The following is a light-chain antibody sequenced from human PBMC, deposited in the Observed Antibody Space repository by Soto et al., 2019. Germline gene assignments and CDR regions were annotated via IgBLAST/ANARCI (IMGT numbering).Light chain of an antibody. CDR1: SSDVGGYNY. Sequence: QSVLTQPRSVSGSPGQSVTISCTGTSSDVGGYNYVSWYQHHPGKAPQLIIYDVSKRPSGVPDRFSGSKSGNTASLTISGLQAEDEADYYCSSYAGTSAVFGGGTKLTVL. CDR2: DVS. V-gene: IGLV2-11*01. CDR3: SSYAGTSAV. J-gene: IGLJ2*01.